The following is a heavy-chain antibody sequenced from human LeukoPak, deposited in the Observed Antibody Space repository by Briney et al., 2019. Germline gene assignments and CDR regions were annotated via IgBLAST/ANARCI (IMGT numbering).Heavy chain of an antibody. Sequence: GGSLRLSCAASGFTFSSYWMNWARQAPGKGLEWISFINLKSDDIRYADSVEGRFIISRDNARNSLYLHMNSLRAEDTAVYYCARDKDYASDMWGQGTMVTVAS. CDR3: ARDKDYASDM. V-gene: IGHV3-48*01. D-gene: IGHD4-11*01. CDR2: INLKSDDI. CDR1: GFTFSSYW. J-gene: IGHJ3*02.